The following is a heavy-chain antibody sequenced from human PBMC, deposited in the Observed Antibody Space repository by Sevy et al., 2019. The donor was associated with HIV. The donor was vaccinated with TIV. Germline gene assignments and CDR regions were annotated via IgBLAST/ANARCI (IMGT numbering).Heavy chain of an antibody. Sequence: SETLSLTCTVSGYSISSGYYRGWIRQPPGKGLEWIGSIYHSGSTYYNPSLKSRVTISVDTSKNQFSLKLSSVTAADTAVYYCARDRLLWFGEDLDWFDPWGQGTLVTVSS. CDR1: GYSISSGYY. D-gene: IGHD3-10*01. CDR2: IYHSGST. V-gene: IGHV4-38-2*02. CDR3: ARDRLLWFGEDLDWFDP. J-gene: IGHJ5*02.